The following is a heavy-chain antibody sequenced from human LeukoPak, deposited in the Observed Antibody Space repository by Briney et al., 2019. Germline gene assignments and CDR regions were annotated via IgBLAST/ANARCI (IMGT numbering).Heavy chain of an antibody. CDR1: GFTFSSYS. CDR3: ARVLRYCSGGNCYSGGLGYMDV. D-gene: IGHD2-15*01. Sequence: GGSLRLSCAASGFTFSSYSMNWVRQAPGKGLEWVSSISRSGSNKYYADSVKGRFTISRDNAKNSLFLQMNSLRAEDTAVYYCARVLRYCSGGNCYSGGLGYMDVWGKGTTVTISS. J-gene: IGHJ6*03. V-gene: IGHV3-21*04. CDR2: ISRSGSNK.